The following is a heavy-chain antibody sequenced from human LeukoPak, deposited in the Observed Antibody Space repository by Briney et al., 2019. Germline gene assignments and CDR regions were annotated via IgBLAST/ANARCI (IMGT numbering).Heavy chain of an antibody. D-gene: IGHD6-13*01. CDR3: AKWLVSSSWYYYYGMDV. Sequence: GGSLRLSCAASGFTFSSCAMSWVRQAPGKGLEWVSTITASGRSGRSTYYADSVKGRFTISRDNSKNTLYLQVNSLRAEDTAVYYCAKWLVSSSWYYYYGMDVWGQGTTVTVSS. V-gene: IGHV3-23*01. CDR1: GFTFSSCA. CDR2: ITASGRSGRST. J-gene: IGHJ6*02.